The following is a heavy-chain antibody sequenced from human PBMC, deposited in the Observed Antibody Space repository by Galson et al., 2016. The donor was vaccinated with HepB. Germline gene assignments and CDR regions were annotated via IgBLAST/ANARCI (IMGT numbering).Heavy chain of an antibody. Sequence: SLRLSCAASGFSFSTSSMHWVRQAPAKGLQYFSAINDSGSGTYYADSVKGRFIISRDNSRNILYLHMTSLTIEDTAVYYCVTRDNIGRYPYWGQGTLVTVSP. CDR3: VTRDNIGRYPY. D-gene: IGHD6-19*01. CDR1: GFSFSTSS. CDR2: INDSGSGT. J-gene: IGHJ4*02. V-gene: IGHV3-64D*06.